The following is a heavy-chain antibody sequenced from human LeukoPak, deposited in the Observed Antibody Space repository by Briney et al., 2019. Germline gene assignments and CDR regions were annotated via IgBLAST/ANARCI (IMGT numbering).Heavy chain of an antibody. Sequence: ASVKVSCKASGYTFTSYDINWVRQATGQGLEWMGWMNPNSGNTGYAQKFQGRVTITRNTSISTAYMELSSLRSEDTAVYYCARGSRRDYDFWSGYYTGDYWGQGTLVTVSS. D-gene: IGHD3-3*01. CDR1: GYTFTSYD. V-gene: IGHV1-8*03. CDR3: ARGSRRDYDFWSGYYTGDY. CDR2: MNPNSGNT. J-gene: IGHJ4*02.